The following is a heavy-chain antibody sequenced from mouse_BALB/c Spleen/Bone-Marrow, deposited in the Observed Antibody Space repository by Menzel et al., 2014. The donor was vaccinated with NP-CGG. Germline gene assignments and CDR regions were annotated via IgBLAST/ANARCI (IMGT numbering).Heavy chain of an antibody. CDR2: INPSNGRT. V-gene: IGHV1S81*02. D-gene: IGHD6-1*01. J-gene: IGHJ2*01. CDR1: GYTFTRYW. CDR3: ARKAYCGRRD. Sequence: VQLQQPGAELPKPGASAKLPCTSSGYTFTRYWMEWVKQRPGQGLEWIGEINPSNGRTNYNEKFKSKATLTVDKSSSAAYMQLSRLTSEDTAVYYCARKAYCGRRDWGQEATIKDST.